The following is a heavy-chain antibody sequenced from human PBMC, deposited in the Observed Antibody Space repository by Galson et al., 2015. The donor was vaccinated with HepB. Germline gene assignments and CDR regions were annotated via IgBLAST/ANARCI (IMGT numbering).Heavy chain of an antibody. D-gene: IGHD2-2*01. Sequence: SLRLSCAASGFTFSNYAVSWVRQAPGKGLEWVPSSNGSGGRTYYADSVKGRFTIFRDNYKNTLYLHMNRLRADDTAVYYCALLKPDLVAAENNWGQGTLVTVSS. CDR1: GFTFSNYA. CDR3: ALLKPDLVAAENN. J-gene: IGHJ4*02. V-gene: IGHV3-23*01. CDR2: SNGSGGRT.